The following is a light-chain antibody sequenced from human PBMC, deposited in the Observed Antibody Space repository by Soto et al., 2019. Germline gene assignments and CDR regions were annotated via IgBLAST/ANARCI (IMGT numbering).Light chain of an antibody. CDR1: SSDVGGYNT. J-gene: IGLJ1*01. CDR2: EVS. Sequence: QCPLTQPASVCGSPGQSITISCTGTSSDVGGYNTVSWYQQHPGKAPKLMIYEVSNRPSGVSDRFSGSRSGNTATLIISGLQAEDEADYYCSSYATSSPYVFGRGTKVTAL. V-gene: IGLV2-14*03. CDR3: SSYATSSPYV.